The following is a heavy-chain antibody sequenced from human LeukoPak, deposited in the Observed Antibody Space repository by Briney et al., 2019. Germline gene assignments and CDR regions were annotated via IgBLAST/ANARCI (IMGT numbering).Heavy chain of an antibody. CDR2: IYYSGST. D-gene: IGHD4-23*01. V-gene: IGHV4-59*01. J-gene: IGHJ4*02. CDR1: GGSISSYY. CDR3: ASVMTTVVTPYYFDY. Sequence: SETLSLTCTVSGGSISSYYWSWIRQPPGKGLEWIGYIYYSGSTNYNPSLKSRVTISVDTSKNQFSLKLSSVTAEDTAVYYCASVMTTVVTPYYFDYWGQGTLVTVSS.